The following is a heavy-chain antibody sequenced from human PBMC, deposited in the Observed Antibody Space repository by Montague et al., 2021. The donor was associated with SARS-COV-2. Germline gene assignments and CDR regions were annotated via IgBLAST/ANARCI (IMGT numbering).Heavy chain of an antibody. D-gene: IGHD3-22*01. CDR1: GFTFSSYA. Sequence: SLRLSCAASGFTFSSYAMSWVRQAPGKGLEWVSVIYSGGSSTYCADSVKGRFTISRDNSKNTLYLQMNSLRAEDTAVYYCAKSRGIRYDSSGCYYPLDYWGQGTLVTVSS. J-gene: IGHJ4*02. CDR2: IYSGGSST. V-gene: IGHV3-23*03. CDR3: AKSRGIRYDSSGCYYPLDY.